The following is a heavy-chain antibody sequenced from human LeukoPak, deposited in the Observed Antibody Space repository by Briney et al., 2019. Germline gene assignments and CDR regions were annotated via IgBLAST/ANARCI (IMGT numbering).Heavy chain of an antibody. CDR3: AREALGYCSSTSCYPFDY. Sequence: GASVKVSCKASGGTFSSYAISWVRQAPGQGLEWMGRIIPILGIANYAQKFQGRVTITADKSTSTAYMELSSLRSEDTAVYYCAREALGYCSSTSCYPFDYWGQGTLVTVSS. CDR2: IIPILGIA. V-gene: IGHV1-69*04. J-gene: IGHJ4*02. D-gene: IGHD2-2*01. CDR1: GGTFSSYA.